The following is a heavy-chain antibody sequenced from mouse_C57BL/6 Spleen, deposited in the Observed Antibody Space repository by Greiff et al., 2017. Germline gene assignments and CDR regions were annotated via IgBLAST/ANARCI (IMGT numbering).Heavy chain of an antibody. D-gene: IGHD2-4*01. CDR3: ARSYDYDGGVAAY. V-gene: IGHV1-64*01. J-gene: IGHJ3*01. Sequence: QVQLQQPGAELVKPGASVKLSCKASGYTFTSYWMHWVKQRPGQGLEWIGMIHPNSGSTNYNEKFKSKATLTVDKYYSTAYMQLSSLTSEDAAVYYCARSYDYDGGVAAYWGQGTLVTVSA. CDR2: IHPNSGST. CDR1: GYTFTSYW.